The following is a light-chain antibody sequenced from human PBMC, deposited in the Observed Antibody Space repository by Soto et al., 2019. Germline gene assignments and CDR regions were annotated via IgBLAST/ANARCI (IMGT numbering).Light chain of an antibody. J-gene: IGKJ2*01. CDR3: QQYGSSPLT. CDR1: QSVSSSY. Sequence: EIVLTQSPGTLSLSPGERATLSCRASQSVSSSYLAWYQQKPGQAPRRLIYGASSRATGIPDRFSGSGSGTDFTLTISRLEPEDFAVYYCQQYGSSPLTFCQGTKLEIK. V-gene: IGKV3-20*01. CDR2: GAS.